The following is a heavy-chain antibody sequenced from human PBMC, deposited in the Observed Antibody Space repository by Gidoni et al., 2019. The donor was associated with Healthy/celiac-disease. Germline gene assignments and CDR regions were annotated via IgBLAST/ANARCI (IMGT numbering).Heavy chain of an antibody. CDR1: GYSFTSYW. Sequence: EVQLVQSGAEVKKPGESLKISCKGSGYSFTSYWIGWVRQMPGKGLEWMGIIYPGDSDTRYSPSFQGQVTISADKSISTAYLQWSSLKASDTAMYYCARHGTGYCSGGSCYYYYYMDVWGKGTTVTVSS. CDR3: ARHGTGYCSGGSCYYYYYMDV. V-gene: IGHV5-51*01. CDR2: IYPGDSDT. D-gene: IGHD2-15*01. J-gene: IGHJ6*03.